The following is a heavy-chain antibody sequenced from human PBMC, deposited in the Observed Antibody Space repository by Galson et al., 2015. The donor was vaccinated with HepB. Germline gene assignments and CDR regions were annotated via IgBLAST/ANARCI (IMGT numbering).Heavy chain of an antibody. D-gene: IGHD5-24*01. CDR2: ISSSSSYI. Sequence: SLRLSCAASGFTFSSYSMNWVRQAPGKGLEWVSSISSSSSYIYYADSVKGRFTISRDNAKNSLYLQMNSLRVEDTAVYYCARDIGDGYNYHDAFDIWGQGTMVTVSS. V-gene: IGHV3-21*01. CDR1: GFTFSSYS. CDR3: ARDIGDGYNYHDAFDI. J-gene: IGHJ3*02.